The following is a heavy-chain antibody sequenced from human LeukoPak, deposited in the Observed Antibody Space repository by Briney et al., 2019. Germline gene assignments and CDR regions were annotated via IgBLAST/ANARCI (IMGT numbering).Heavy chain of an antibody. CDR2: VNPNSGDT. CDR3: ARWGGDFWSGYNDY. Sequence: ASVKVSCTASGYTFTGYYLHWVRQAPGQGLECMGCVNPNSGDTNYAQKFQGSVTMTRDTSISTVYMELSRLRSDDTAVYYCARWGGDFWSGYNDYWGQGTLVTVSS. CDR1: GYTFTGYY. D-gene: IGHD3-3*01. J-gene: IGHJ4*02. V-gene: IGHV1-2*02.